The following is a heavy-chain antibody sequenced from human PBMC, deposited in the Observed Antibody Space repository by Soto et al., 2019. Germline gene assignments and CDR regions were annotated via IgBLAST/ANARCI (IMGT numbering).Heavy chain of an antibody. CDR3: ARVIGYYYDSSGYYDY. Sequence: KASETLSLTCTVSGGSVSSGSYYWSWIRQPPGKGLEWIGYIYYSGSTNYNPSLKSRVTISVDTSKNQFSLKLSSVTAADTAVYYCARVIGYYYDSSGYYDYWGQGTLVTVSS. CDR2: IYYSGST. V-gene: IGHV4-61*01. CDR1: GGSVSSGSYY. D-gene: IGHD3-22*01. J-gene: IGHJ4*02.